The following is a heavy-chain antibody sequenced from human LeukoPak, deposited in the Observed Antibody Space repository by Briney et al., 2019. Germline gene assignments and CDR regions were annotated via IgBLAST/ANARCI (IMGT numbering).Heavy chain of an antibody. Sequence: PGRSLRLSCAASGFTFSSYAIHWVRQAPGKGLEWVAVMSYDGIHKYYADSVKGRFTISRDNSKNTLYLQMNSLRAEDTAVYYCARVQRQPHVLDAFDIWGQGTMVTVSS. J-gene: IGHJ3*02. CDR1: GFTFSSYA. V-gene: IGHV3-30*04. CDR2: MSYDGIHK. CDR3: ARVQRQPHVLDAFDI. D-gene: IGHD3-10*02.